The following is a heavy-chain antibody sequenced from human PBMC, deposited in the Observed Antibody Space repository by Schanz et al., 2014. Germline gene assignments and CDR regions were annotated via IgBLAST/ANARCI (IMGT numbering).Heavy chain of an antibody. CDR3: VRVSFADPRLYRGMDRDIDY. V-gene: IGHV3-21*01. D-gene: IGHD1-26*01. Sequence: EVQLVESGGGLVKPGGSLRLSCVASGFAFSSFAMTWVRQAPGRGLEWVSSISTSGTYMYIADSLKGRLTISRDDAKKSMYLQKNNLRAEDTAVYYCVRVSFADPRLYRGMDRDIDYWGQGTLVTVSS. CDR2: ISTSGTYM. J-gene: IGHJ4*02. CDR1: GFAFSSFA.